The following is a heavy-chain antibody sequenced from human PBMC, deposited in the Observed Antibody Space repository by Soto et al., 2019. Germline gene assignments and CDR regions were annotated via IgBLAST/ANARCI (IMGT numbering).Heavy chain of an antibody. CDR3: AAESIAAPLLGFDP. J-gene: IGHJ5*02. Sequence: ASVKVSCKASGYTFTSYDINWVRQATGQGLEWMGWMNPNSGNTGYAQKFQERVTITRDMSTSTAYMELSSLRSEDTAVYYCAAESIAAPLLGFDPWGQGTLVTVSS. V-gene: IGHV1-8*01. CDR1: GYTFTSYD. D-gene: IGHD6-6*01. CDR2: MNPNSGNT.